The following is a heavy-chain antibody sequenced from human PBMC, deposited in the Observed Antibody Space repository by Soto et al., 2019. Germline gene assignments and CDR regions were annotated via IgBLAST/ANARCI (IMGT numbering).Heavy chain of an antibody. CDR2: VYYSGST. Sequence: TLALTCTVSGGSISSYYWSCIRQPPGKGLEWIEYVYYSGSTNYNPTLKSRLTMSVDTSKNQFSLKLSSVTAADTAVYYCARDGGDERSFASCGPGTLVPVYS. V-gene: IGHV4-59*01. J-gene: IGHJ5*02. CDR1: GGSISSYY. CDR3: ARDGGDERSFAS. D-gene: IGHD2-21*02.